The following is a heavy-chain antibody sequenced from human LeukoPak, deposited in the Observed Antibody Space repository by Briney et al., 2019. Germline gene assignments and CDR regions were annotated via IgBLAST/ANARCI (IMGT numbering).Heavy chain of an antibody. Sequence: GGSLRLSCAASGFTLRTYSVNWVRQAPGKGLEWVSCISGSSSFIYYSDSEKGRFTISRDNANNSVYLQMNSLRAEDTAVYYCASYYYDSSGSYWYYGMDVWGQGTTVTVSS. J-gene: IGHJ6*02. V-gene: IGHV3-21*01. CDR1: GFTLRTYS. CDR2: ISGSSSFI. CDR3: ASYYYDSSGSYWYYGMDV. D-gene: IGHD3-22*01.